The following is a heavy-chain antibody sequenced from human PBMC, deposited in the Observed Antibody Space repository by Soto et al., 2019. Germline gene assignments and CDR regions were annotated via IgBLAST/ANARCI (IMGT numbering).Heavy chain of an antibody. V-gene: IGHV5-51*01. D-gene: IGHD3-3*01. CDR1: GYSFTSYW. CDR2: IYPGDSDT. CDR3: AKVYVSGRDFWSSIGADAFDI. J-gene: IGHJ3*02. Sequence: GESLKISCKGSGYSFTSYWIGWVRQMPGKGLEWMGIIYPGDSDTRYSPSFQGQVTISADNSKNTLYLQMNSLRAEDTAVYYCAKVYVSGRDFWSSIGADAFDIWGQGTMVTVSS.